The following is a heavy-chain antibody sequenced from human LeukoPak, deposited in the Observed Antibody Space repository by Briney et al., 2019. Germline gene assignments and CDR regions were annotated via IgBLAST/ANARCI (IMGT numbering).Heavy chain of an antibody. CDR1: GYTFTSYG. D-gene: IGHD3-22*01. CDR2: ISAYNGNT. CDR3: ARDSPYYYDSSGYYLDAFDI. V-gene: IGHV1-18*01. J-gene: IGHJ3*02. Sequence: ASVKVFCKASGYTFTSYGISWVRQAPGQGLEWMGRISAYNGNTNYAQKLQGRVTMTTDTSTSTAYMELRSLRSDDTAVYYCARDSPYYYDSSGYYLDAFDIWGQGTMVTVSS.